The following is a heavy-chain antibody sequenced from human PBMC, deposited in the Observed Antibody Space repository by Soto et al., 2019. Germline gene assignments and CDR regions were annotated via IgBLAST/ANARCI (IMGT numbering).Heavy chain of an antibody. V-gene: IGHV4-39*01. Sequence: TLSLTCTVSGGSISSSSYYWGWIRQPPGKGLEWIGSIYYSGSTYYNPSLKSRVTISVDTSKNQFSLKLSSVTAADTAVYYCARLRRRYSPGKGYYYYGMDVWGQGTTVTVSS. CDR2: IYYSGST. J-gene: IGHJ6*02. CDR1: GGSISSSSYY. CDR3: ARLRRRYSPGKGYYYYGMDV. D-gene: IGHD5-18*01.